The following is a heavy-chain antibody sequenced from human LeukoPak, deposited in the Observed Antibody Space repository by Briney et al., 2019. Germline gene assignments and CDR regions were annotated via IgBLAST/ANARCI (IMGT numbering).Heavy chain of an antibody. D-gene: IGHD3-16*02. Sequence: PGRSLRLSCAASGFTFSSYGRHWVRQAPGKGLEWVAVIWYDGSNKYYADSVKGRFTISRDNSKNTLYLQMNSLRAEDTAVYYCAREGYDYVWGSYRQYYFDYWGQGTLVTVSS. CDR3: AREGYDYVWGSYRQYYFDY. CDR2: IWYDGSNK. V-gene: IGHV3-33*01. CDR1: GFTFSSYG. J-gene: IGHJ4*02.